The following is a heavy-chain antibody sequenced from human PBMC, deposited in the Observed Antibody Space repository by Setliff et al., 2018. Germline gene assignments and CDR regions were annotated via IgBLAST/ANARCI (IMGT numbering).Heavy chain of an antibody. CDR3: ARDPSLYCSSTSCAPHWFDP. CDR1: GYTFTSYG. J-gene: IGHJ5*02. V-gene: IGHV1-18*01. Sequence: ASVKVSCKASGYTFTSYGISWVRQAPGQGLEWMGWISAYNGNTNYAQKLQGRVTMTTDTSTSTAYMELRSLRSDDTAVYYCARDPSLYCSSTSCAPHWFDPWGQGTLVTVSS. D-gene: IGHD2-2*01. CDR2: ISAYNGNT.